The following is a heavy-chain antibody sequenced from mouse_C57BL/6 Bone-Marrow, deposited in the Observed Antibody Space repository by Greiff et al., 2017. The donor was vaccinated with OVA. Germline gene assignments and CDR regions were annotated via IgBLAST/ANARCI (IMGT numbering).Heavy chain of an antibody. V-gene: IGHV1-82*01. Sequence: QVQLKQSGPELVKPGASVKISCKASGYAFSSSWMNWVKQRPGKGLEWIGRIYPGDGDTNYNGKFKGKATLTADKSSSTAYMQLSSLTSEDSAVYFCARGRLDGSSYRFEYWGQGTTLTVSS. CDR3: ARGRLDGSSYRFEY. CDR2: IYPGDGDT. CDR1: GYAFSSSW. J-gene: IGHJ2*01. D-gene: IGHD1-1*01.